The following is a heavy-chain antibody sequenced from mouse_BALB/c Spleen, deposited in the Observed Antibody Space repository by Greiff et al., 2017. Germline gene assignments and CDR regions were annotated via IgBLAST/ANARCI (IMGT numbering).Heavy chain of an antibody. CDR2: IYPGDGDT. V-gene: IGHV1S56*01. CDR1: GYTFTSYY. J-gene: IGHJ4*01. Sequence: VQLQQSGPELVKPGASVRISCKASGYTFTSYYIHWVKQRPGQGLEWIGAIYPGDGDTRYTQKFKGKATLTSDKSSSTAYMQLSSLASEDSAVYYCARDPSDGYYDYAMDYWGQGTSVTVSS. CDR3: ARDPSDGYYDYAMDY. D-gene: IGHD2-3*01.